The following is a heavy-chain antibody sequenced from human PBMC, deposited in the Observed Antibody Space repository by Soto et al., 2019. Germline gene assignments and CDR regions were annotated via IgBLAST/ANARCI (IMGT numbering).Heavy chain of an antibody. Sequence: QVQLQESGPGQVKPSETLSLKCTISGGSISVYYWGWIRQPPGQALEWIGYIYDSGIPSYNPSLRVRVIISADTSKNQISLELTSATAADTAVYYCARGVGSSPPRYWGRGTLVTVSS. J-gene: IGHJ4*02. D-gene: IGHD1-26*01. V-gene: IGHV4-59*01. CDR2: IYDSGIP. CDR1: GGSISVYY. CDR3: ARGVGSSPPRY.